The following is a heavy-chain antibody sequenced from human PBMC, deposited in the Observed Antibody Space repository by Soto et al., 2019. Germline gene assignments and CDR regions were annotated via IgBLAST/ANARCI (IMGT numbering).Heavy chain of an antibody. CDR3: ARDVAAADY. CDR1: GYTFTSYA. CDR2: INAGNGNT. D-gene: IGHD6-13*01. Sequence: QVQLVQSGAEEKKPGASVKVSCKASGYTFTSYAMHWVRQAPGQRLEWMGWINAGNGNTKHSQKLQGRVTITTDTSASTAYMEQSSLRSEDTAVYYCARDVAAADYWGQGTLVTVSS. J-gene: IGHJ4*02. V-gene: IGHV1-3*05.